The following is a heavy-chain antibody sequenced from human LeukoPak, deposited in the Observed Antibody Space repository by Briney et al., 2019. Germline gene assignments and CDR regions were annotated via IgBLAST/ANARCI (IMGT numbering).Heavy chain of an antibody. D-gene: IGHD2-2*01. Sequence: SETLSLTCTVSGGSISTSSSCWGWIRQPPGKGLEWIGSIYYGGSTYSKPSLKSRVTISLDTTKYQFSLKLSPVTAADTAVYYCALPSKIASVEPAFVIWGGKTMVTVSS. CDR1: GGSISTSSSC. V-gene: IGHV4-39*01. CDR2: IYYGGST. J-gene: IGHJ3*02. CDR3: ALPSKIASVEPAFVI.